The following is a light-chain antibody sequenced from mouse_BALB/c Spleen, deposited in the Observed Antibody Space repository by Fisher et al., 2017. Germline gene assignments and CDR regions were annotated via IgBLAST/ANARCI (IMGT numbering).Light chain of an antibody. CDR2: STS. V-gene: IGKV4-57*01. Sequence: IVMTQSTAIMSASPGEKVTITCSANSSVSYMHWFQQKPGTSPKLWIYSTSNLASGVPARFSGSGSGTSYSLTISRMEAEDAATYYCQQRSSYPFTFGSGTKLEIK. J-gene: IGKJ4*01. CDR3: QQRSSYPFT. CDR1: SSVSY.